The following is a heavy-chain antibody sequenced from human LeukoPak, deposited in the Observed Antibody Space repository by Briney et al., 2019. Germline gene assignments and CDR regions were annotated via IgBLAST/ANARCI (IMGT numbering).Heavy chain of an antibody. J-gene: IGHJ6*03. V-gene: IGHV4-34*01. CDR2: INHSGST. Sequence: SETLSLTRAVYGGSFSGYYWSWIRQPPGKGLEWIGEINHSGSTNYNPSLKSRVTISVDTSKNQFSLNLSSVTAADTAVYYCARVVGGASGRYYYYMDVWGKGTTVTVSS. CDR3: ARVVGGASGRYYYYMDV. CDR1: GGSFSGYY. D-gene: IGHD3-16*01.